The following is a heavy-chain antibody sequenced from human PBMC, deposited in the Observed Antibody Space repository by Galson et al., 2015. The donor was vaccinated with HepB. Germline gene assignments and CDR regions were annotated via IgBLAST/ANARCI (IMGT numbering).Heavy chain of an antibody. V-gene: IGHV4-34*01. CDR2: INHNGSA. Sequence: TLSLTCAVYIGSFSGYYWTWIRQPPGKGLEWIGEINHNGSANYNPSLKSRVTISLDMSKNQFSLKVNSVTAEDTAVYYCARTPSGVGGTHGFDYWGRGTPVTVSS. CDR3: ARTPSGVGGTHGFDY. J-gene: IGHJ4*02. D-gene: IGHD1-26*01. CDR1: IGSFSGYY.